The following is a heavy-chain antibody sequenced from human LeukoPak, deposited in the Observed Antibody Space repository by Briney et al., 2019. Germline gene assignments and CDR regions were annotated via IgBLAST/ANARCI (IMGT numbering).Heavy chain of an antibody. V-gene: IGHV3-7*01. Sequence: GGSLRLSCAASGFTFRSFWMTWVRQAPGKGLEWVANIREDGSEKYYVDSVNGRFTISRDNAKNSLSLQMNSLKAEDMGVYYCTRGRGIGAWGQGTTVTVSS. CDR2: IREDGSEK. J-gene: IGHJ6*02. CDR1: GFTFRSFW. CDR3: TRGRGIGA.